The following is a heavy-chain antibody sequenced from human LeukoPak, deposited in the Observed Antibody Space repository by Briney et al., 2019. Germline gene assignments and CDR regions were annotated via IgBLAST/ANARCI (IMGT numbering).Heavy chain of an antibody. J-gene: IGHJ4*02. CDR3: TRGGSVPATRSFDY. CDR1: GFTLSSDY. Sequence: QPGGSLRLSCSASGFTLSSDYMSWVRQAPGKGLAWLSVIYSGGTTYYADSVKGRFTISRDNSKNTVYLQMNSLRVEDTAMYYCTRGGSVPATRSFDYWGQGTLVTVSS. CDR2: IYSGGTT. D-gene: IGHD6-19*01. V-gene: IGHV3-66*01.